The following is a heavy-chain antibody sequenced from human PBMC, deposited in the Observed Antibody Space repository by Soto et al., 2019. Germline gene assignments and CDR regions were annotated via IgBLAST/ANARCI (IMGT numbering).Heavy chain of an antibody. CDR2: INHSGST. CDR1: GGSFSGYY. J-gene: IGHJ6*01. Sequence: SVTLSCHCAVHGGSFSGYYCSWIRQRPGKGLEWIGEINHSGSTNYNPSLKSRVNISVDTSKNQFSLKLSSVTAADTAVYYCARGRITMVRGVIMVFGMDVWGQGTTVT. D-gene: IGHD3-10*01. V-gene: IGHV4-34*01. CDR3: ARGRITMVRGVIMVFGMDV.